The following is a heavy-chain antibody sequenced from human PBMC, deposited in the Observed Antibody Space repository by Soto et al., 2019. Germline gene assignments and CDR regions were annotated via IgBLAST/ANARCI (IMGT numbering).Heavy chain of an antibody. CDR3: ARGPASSSWYGWIDY. J-gene: IGHJ4*02. V-gene: IGHV4-39*01. CDR1: GGSISSSSYY. Sequence: QLQLQESGPGLVKPSETLSLTCTVSGGSISSSSYYWGWIRQPPGKGLEWIGSIYYSGSTYYNPSLKSRVTISVDTSKNQFSLTLSSVTAADTAVYYCARGPASSSWYGWIDYWGQGTLVTVSS. D-gene: IGHD6-13*01. CDR2: IYYSGST.